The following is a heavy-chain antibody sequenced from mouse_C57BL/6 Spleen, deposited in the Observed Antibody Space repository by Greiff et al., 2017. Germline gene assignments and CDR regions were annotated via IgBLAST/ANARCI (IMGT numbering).Heavy chain of an antibody. CDR2: INYDGSST. V-gene: IGHV5-16*01. CDR1: GFTFSDYY. Sequence: EVKLMESEGGLVQPGSSMKLSCTASGFTFSDYYMAWVRQVPEKGLEWVANINYDGSSTYYLDSLKSRFIISRDNAKNILYLQMSSLKSEDTATYYCARGNYGSTWSFDVWGTGTTVTVSS. J-gene: IGHJ1*03. D-gene: IGHD1-1*01. CDR3: ARGNYGSTWSFDV.